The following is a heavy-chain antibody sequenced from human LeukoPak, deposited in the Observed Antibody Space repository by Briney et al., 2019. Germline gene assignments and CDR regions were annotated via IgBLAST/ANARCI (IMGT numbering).Heavy chain of an antibody. CDR3: ARGGYSYGRGEYYFDY. CDR2: INPNSGGT. Sequence: ASVKVSCKASGYTFTGYYTHWVRQAPGQGLEWMGWINPNSGGTNYAQKFQGRVTMTRDTSISTAYMELSRLRSDDTAVYYCARGGYSYGRGEYYFDYWGQGTLVTVSS. CDR1: GYTFTGYY. D-gene: IGHD5-18*01. V-gene: IGHV1-2*02. J-gene: IGHJ4*02.